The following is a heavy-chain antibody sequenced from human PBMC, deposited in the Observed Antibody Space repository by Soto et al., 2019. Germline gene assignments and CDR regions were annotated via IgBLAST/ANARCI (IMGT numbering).Heavy chain of an antibody. CDR3: ASRAQWLVNY. CDR2: IYYSGNT. D-gene: IGHD6-19*01. Sequence: PSEPLSLTCTVSGGSISISGYYWGWIRQPPGKGLEWIGSIYYSGNTYYNPSLKSRITISVDTSKNQFSLKLSSVTAADTAVYYCASRAQWLVNYWGQGALVTVSS. J-gene: IGHJ4*02. CDR1: GGSISISGYY. V-gene: IGHV4-39*01.